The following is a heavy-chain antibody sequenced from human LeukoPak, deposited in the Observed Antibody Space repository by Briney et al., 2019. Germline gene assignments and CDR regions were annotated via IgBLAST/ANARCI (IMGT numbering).Heavy chain of an antibody. CDR1: GFTFSSYE. D-gene: IGHD3-10*01. CDR2: ISSSVSTI. Sequence: SGGSLRLSCAASGFTFSSYEMNWVRQAPGKGLEWVSYISSSVSTIYYADSVKGRFTISRDNAKNSLYLQMNSLRAEDTAVYYFARDIGSGSYQFDYWGQGTLVTVSS. CDR3: ARDIGSGSYQFDY. V-gene: IGHV3-48*03. J-gene: IGHJ4*02.